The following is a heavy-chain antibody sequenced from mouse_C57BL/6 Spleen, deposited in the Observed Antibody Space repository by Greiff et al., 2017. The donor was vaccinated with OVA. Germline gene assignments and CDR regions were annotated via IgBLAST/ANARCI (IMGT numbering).Heavy chain of an antibody. CDR1: GYTFTSYW. CDR2: ITPNSGST. D-gene: IGHD1-2*01. J-gene: IGHJ4*01. V-gene: IGHV1-64*01. CDR3: AITTASSGGPYAMDY. Sequence: QVQLQQPGAELVKPGASVKLSCKASGYTFTSYWMHWVKQRPGQGLEWIGMITPNSGSTNYNEKFKSKATLTVDKSSSTAYMQLSSLTSEDSAVYYCAITTASSGGPYAMDYWGQGTSVTVSS.